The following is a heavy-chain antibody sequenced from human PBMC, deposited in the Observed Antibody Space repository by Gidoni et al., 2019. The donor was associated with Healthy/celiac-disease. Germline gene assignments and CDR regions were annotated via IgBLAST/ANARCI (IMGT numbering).Heavy chain of an antibody. V-gene: IGHV3-33*01. CDR2: IWYDGSNK. CDR3: VRGPDIVVVPAVTYYDYGMDV. Sequence: QVQLVVSGVGVVQPGRSLRFPCSAPGFTFSSYGIAWFRQAPGKGLEWVAVIWYDGSNKYYADSVKGRFNISRDNYKNTLYLQMNSLRAEDTAVYYCVRGPDIVVVPAVTYYDYGMDVWGQGTTVTVSS. D-gene: IGHD2-2*01. J-gene: IGHJ6*02. CDR1: GFTFSSYG.